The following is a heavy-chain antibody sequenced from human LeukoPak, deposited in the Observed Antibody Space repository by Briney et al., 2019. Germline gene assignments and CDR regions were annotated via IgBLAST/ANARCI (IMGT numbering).Heavy chain of an antibody. Sequence: ASVKVSCKASGYTFTGYYMHWVRQAPGQGLEWMGWINPNSGGTNYAQKFQGRVTMTRDTSISTAYMELSRLRSDDTAVYYCAREVRQWLVRGDWFDPWGQGTLVTVSS. CDR1: GYTFTGYY. D-gene: IGHD6-19*01. V-gene: IGHV1-2*02. CDR3: AREVRQWLVRGDWFDP. J-gene: IGHJ5*02. CDR2: INPNSGGT.